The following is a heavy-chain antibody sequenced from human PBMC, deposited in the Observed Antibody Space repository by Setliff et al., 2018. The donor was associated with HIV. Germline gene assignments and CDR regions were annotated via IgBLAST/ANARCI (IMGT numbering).Heavy chain of an antibody. V-gene: IGHV4-59*01. Sequence: SETLSLTCTVSGGSISSNYWSWMRQPPGKALEWIGHIYYSGSTNYNPSLKSRFTISVDTSRNQFSLNLSSVTAADTAVYYCARFPLLHKNAFDIWGQGTMVTVSS. CDR1: GGSISSNY. CDR2: IYYSGST. D-gene: IGHD2-15*01. J-gene: IGHJ3*02. CDR3: ARFPLLHKNAFDI.